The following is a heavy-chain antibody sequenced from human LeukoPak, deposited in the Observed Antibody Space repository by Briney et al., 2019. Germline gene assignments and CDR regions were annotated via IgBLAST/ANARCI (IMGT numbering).Heavy chain of an antibody. Sequence: GGSLRLFCAASGFTFRRYDMHWVRQAPGKGLEWVSVIYTAGDTYYRGSVKGRFTISRENAKNSLYLQMNSLTAGDTAVYYCARANYYFDSNAFDIWGQGTMVTVSS. CDR3: ARANYYFDSNAFDI. CDR2: IYTAGDT. J-gene: IGHJ3*02. V-gene: IGHV3-13*01. D-gene: IGHD3-22*01. CDR1: GFTFRRYD.